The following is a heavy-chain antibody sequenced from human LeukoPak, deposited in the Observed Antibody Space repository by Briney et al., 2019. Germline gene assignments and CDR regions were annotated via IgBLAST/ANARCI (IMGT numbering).Heavy chain of an antibody. Sequence: GRSLRLSCAASGFTFSNYGMHWVRQAPGKGLEWVAVISYDGNKKYYADSVKGRFTISRDNSKNTLYLQMNSLRAEDTAVYYCAKDRTGTHWDDWGQGTLVTVSS. D-gene: IGHD1-7*01. CDR1: GFTFSNYG. CDR2: ISYDGNKK. V-gene: IGHV3-30*18. J-gene: IGHJ4*02. CDR3: AKDRTGTHWDD.